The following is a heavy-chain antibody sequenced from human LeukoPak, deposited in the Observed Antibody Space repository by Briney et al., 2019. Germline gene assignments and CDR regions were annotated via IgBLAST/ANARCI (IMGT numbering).Heavy chain of an antibody. CDR2: ISASSSSI. J-gene: IGHJ4*02. V-gene: IGHV3-21*04. Sequence: GGSLRLSCAASGFTFSSYSMHWVRQAPGKGLEWVSSISASSSSIYYADSVKGRFTISRDNAKNSLYLQMNSLRAEDTAVYYCAKAEDQLVGAVDYWGQGTLVTVSS. CDR3: AKAEDQLVGAVDY. CDR1: GFTFSSYS. D-gene: IGHD1-26*01.